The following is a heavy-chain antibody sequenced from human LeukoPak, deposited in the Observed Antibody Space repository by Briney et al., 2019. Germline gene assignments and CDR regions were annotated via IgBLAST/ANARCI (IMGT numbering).Heavy chain of an antibody. CDR2: INTDGSST. Sequence: GGSLRLSCAASGFTLSSYWMHWVRQAPEKGLVWVSRINTDGSSTSYADSVKGRFTISRDNARNTLYLQMNSLRAEDTAVYYCARDMRYSPDYWGQGTLVSVSS. CDR1: GFTLSSYW. D-gene: IGHD6-13*01. CDR3: ARDMRYSPDY. J-gene: IGHJ4*02. V-gene: IGHV3-74*01.